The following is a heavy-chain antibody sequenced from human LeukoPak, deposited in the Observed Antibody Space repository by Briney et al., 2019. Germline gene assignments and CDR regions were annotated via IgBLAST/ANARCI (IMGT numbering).Heavy chain of an antibody. CDR1: GFTFSSYS. V-gene: IGHV3-21*01. CDR2: ISSSSSYI. D-gene: IGHD5-24*01. J-gene: IGHJ4*02. Sequence: PGGSLRLSCAASGFTFSSYSMNWVRQAPGKGLEWVSSISSSSSYIYYADSVKGRFTISRDNAKNSLYLQMNSLRAEDTAVYYCARDMEVATSPTTGGYWGQGTLVTVSS. CDR3: ARDMEVATSPTTGGY.